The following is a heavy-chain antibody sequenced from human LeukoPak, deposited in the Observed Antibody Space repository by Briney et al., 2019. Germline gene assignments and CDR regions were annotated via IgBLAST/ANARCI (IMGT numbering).Heavy chain of an antibody. CDR1: GGSISSSSYY. V-gene: IGHV4-39*07. CDR3: ARESYYDSSGYSHDAFDI. CDR2: IYYSGNT. J-gene: IGHJ3*02. D-gene: IGHD3-22*01. Sequence: SETLSLTCTVSGGSISSSSYYWAWIRQPPGKGLEWIGSIYYSGNTYYKLSLKSRVTIAVDTSKNQFSLKLNSVTAADTAVYYCARESYYDSSGYSHDAFDIWGQGTMVTVSS.